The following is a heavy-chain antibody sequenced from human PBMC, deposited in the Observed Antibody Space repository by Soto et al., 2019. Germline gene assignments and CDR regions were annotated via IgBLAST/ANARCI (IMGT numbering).Heavy chain of an antibody. V-gene: IGHV1-18*01. J-gene: IGHJ4*02. Sequence: PSVKVSCKASGYTFTSYGISWVRQAPGQGLEWMGWVSAYNGNTNYAQKLQGRVTMTTDTSTSTAYMELGSLRSDDTAVYYCARDPPRYSGYALSGYSSGPAFDYWGQGTLVTVSS. CDR1: GYTFTSYG. CDR3: ARDPPRYSGYALSGYSSGPAFDY. CDR2: VSAYNGNT. D-gene: IGHD5-12*01.